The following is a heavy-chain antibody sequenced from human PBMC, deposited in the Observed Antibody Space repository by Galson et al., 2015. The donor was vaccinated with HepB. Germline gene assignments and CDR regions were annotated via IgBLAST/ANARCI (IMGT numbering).Heavy chain of an antibody. J-gene: IGHJ4*02. CDR2: FYHSETS. V-gene: IGHV4-30-2*06. Sequence: TLSLTCAVSGGSIGRGGYSWSWLRQSPGKGLECIGYFYHSETSYYNPSLESRVTISADLSKNQFSLKLRSVTTADTAVYYCARGRGSPFGVALYAPFFDFWGQGSLVTVSA. CDR1: GGSIGRGGYS. D-gene: IGHD3-3*01. CDR3: ARGRGSPFGVALYAPFFDF.